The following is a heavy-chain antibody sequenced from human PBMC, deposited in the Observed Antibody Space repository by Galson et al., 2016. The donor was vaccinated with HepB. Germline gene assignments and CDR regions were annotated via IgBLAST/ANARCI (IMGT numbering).Heavy chain of an antibody. Sequence: SCKASGYIFTNYAMHWVRQAPGQRLEWMGWVNPVNGRTKYSQKFQGRVTITRDTSASTAYMELSSLRSVDTAIYYCARQEGPFDYWGQGTLVTVSS. J-gene: IGHJ4*02. CDR2: VNPVNGRT. CDR1: GYIFTNYA. V-gene: IGHV1-3*01. CDR3: ARQEGPFDY.